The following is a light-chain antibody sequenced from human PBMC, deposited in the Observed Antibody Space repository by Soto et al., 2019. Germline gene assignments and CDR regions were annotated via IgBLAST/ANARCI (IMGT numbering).Light chain of an antibody. CDR1: SSDVGGYNY. CDR2: EVN. CDR3: SSYTTSSTYV. Sequence: SALTQPASVSGSPGQSITISCTGTSSDVGGYNYVSWYQQHPGKAPKLMIYEVNKRPSGVSNRFSGSKSGNTASLTISGLQAEDEADYYCSSYTTSSTYVFGGGTKLTVL. V-gene: IGLV2-14*01. J-gene: IGLJ1*01.